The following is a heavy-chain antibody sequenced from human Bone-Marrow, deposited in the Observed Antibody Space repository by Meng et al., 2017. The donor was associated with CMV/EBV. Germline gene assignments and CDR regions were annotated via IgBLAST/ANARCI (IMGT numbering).Heavy chain of an antibody. V-gene: IGHV3-53*01. CDR3: AKRVSSVGAISD. Sequence: GGSLRLSCAASGFTVSSNYMSWVRQAPGKGLEWVSVIYSGGSTYYADSVKGRFTISRDNAKNTLYLQMNSLRAEDTAVYYCAKRVSSVGAISDWGQGTLVTVSS. CDR2: IYSGGST. J-gene: IGHJ4*02. CDR1: GFTVSSNY. D-gene: IGHD1-26*01.